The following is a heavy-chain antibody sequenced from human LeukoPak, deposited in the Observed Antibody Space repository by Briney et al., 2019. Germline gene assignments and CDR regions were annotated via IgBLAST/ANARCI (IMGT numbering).Heavy chain of an antibody. Sequence: GGSLRLSCAASGFTFSSYSMNWVRQAPGKGLEWVSSISSSSSYIYYADSVKGRFAISRDNSKNTLFLQMNSLRAEDTAVYYCAKADIAVAGAYYFDYWGQGTLVTVSS. V-gene: IGHV3-21*04. CDR1: GFTFSSYS. CDR2: ISSSSSYI. J-gene: IGHJ4*02. D-gene: IGHD6-19*01. CDR3: AKADIAVAGAYYFDY.